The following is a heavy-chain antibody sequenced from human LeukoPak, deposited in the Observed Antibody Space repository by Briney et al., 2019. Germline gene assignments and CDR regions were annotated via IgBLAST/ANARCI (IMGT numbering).Heavy chain of an antibody. CDR3: ARVGVAVAGTY. CDR2: ISYDGSNK. V-gene: IGHV3-30*19. J-gene: IGHJ4*02. Sequence: PGRSLRLSCAASGFTFSSYGMHWVRQAPGKGLEWVAVISYDGSNKYYADSVKGRFTISRDNSKNTLYLQMNSLRAEDTAVYYCARVGVAVAGTYWGQGTLVTVSS. D-gene: IGHD6-19*01. CDR1: GFTFSSYG.